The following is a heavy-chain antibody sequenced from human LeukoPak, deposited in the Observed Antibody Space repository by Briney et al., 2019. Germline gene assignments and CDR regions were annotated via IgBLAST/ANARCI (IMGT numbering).Heavy chain of an antibody. D-gene: IGHD2-21*02. CDR3: ARQGVATAIDY. J-gene: IGHJ4*02. CDR2: ISASGNT. Sequence: SETLSLTCTVSGGSISKYYWSGIRQPAGKGLEWIGRISASGNTNYNPSLKSRVTMSVDTSMNLFALKLSSVTAADTAVYYCARQGVATAIDYWGQGTLVTVSS. CDR1: GGSISKYY. V-gene: IGHV4-4*07.